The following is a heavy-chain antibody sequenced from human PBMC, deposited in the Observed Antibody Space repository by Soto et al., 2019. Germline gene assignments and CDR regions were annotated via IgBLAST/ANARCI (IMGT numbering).Heavy chain of an antibody. D-gene: IGHD3-9*01. CDR3: ARGEGYFDWSAPRY. Sequence: EVQLVESGGGLVKPGGSLRLSCAASGFTFSSYSMHWDRQAPGKGLEWVSSISSSSTYIKYADSVKGRFTISRDNAKNSLYLQMNSLRAEDTAVYYCARGEGYFDWSAPRYWGQGTLVTVSS. V-gene: IGHV3-21*01. J-gene: IGHJ4*02. CDR1: GFTFSSYS. CDR2: ISSSSTYI.